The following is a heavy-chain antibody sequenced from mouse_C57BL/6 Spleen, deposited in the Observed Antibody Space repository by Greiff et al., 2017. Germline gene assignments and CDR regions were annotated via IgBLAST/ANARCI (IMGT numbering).Heavy chain of an antibody. J-gene: IGHJ1*03. D-gene: IGHD1-1*01. CDR2: IDPETGGT. CDR1: GYTFTDYE. V-gene: IGHV1-15*01. CDR3: TRRGNSYYYGSRGYFDV. Sequence: QVQLKESGAELVRPGASVTLSCKASGYTFTDYEMHWVKQTPVHGLEWIGAIDPETGGTAYNQKFKGKAILTADKSSSTAYMELRSLTSEDSAVYYCTRRGNSYYYGSRGYFDVWGTGTTVNVSS.